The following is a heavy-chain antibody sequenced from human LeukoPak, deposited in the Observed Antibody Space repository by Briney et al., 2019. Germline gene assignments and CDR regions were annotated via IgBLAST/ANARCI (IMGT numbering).Heavy chain of an antibody. D-gene: IGHD1-26*01. CDR1: GYTFSSYA. Sequence: QPGGSLRLSCAASGYTFSSYAMSWVRQAPGEGLEWVSAISGSGGSTYYADSVKGRFTISRDNSKNTLYLQMNSLRAEDTAVYYCAKDYRIVGATSLDYWGQGTLVTVSS. J-gene: IGHJ4*02. CDR3: AKDYRIVGATSLDY. CDR2: ISGSGGST. V-gene: IGHV3-23*01.